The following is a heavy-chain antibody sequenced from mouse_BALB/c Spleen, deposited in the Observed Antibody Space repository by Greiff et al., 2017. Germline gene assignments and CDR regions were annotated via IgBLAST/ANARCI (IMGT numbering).Heavy chain of an antibody. J-gene: IGHJ4*01. Sequence: VQLQQSGPELVKPGASVKISCKASGYAFSSSWMNWVKQRPGQGLEWIGRIYPGDGDTNYNGKFKGKATLTADKSSSTAYMQLSSLTSVDSAVYFCAQDYYGSSYAMDYWGQGTSVTVSS. CDR3: AQDYYGSSYAMDY. CDR1: GYAFSSSW. CDR2: IYPGDGDT. D-gene: IGHD1-1*01. V-gene: IGHV1-82*01.